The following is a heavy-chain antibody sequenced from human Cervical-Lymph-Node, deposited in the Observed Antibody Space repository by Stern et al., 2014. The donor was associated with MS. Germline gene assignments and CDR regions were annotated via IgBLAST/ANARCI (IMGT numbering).Heavy chain of an antibody. CDR3: GREVALTAGLLGF. CDR1: GYSFSSYW. V-gene: IGHV5-51*01. D-gene: IGHD3-22*01. Sequence: EVQLVQSGAEVKKPGESLKIACKGSGYSFSSYWIAWVRQMPGKGLEWMGMIFPSDSETRYSPSFEGQVTISVDKSTSTAYLHWSSLKASDTARYYWGREVALTAGLLGFWGQGTQVIVS. CDR2: IFPSDSET. J-gene: IGHJ4*02.